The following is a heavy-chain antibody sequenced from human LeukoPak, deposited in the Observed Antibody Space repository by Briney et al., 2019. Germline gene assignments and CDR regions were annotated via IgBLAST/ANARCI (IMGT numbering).Heavy chain of an antibody. D-gene: IGHD4-17*01. V-gene: IGHV3-74*01. CDR1: GFTFSSYW. CDR2: INSDESST. CDR3: ARERTITVTTDFDY. J-gene: IGHJ4*02. Sequence: GGSLRLSCAASGFTFSSYWMHWVRQAPGKGLVWVSRINSDESSTNYADSVKGRFTISRDNAKNTLYLRMNSLRAEDSAVYYCARERTITVTTDFDYWGQGTLVTVSS.